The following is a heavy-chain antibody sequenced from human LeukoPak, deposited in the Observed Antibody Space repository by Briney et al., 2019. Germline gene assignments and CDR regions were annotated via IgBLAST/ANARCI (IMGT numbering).Heavy chain of an antibody. CDR1: GYTFTSYY. J-gene: IGHJ4*02. D-gene: IGHD1-1*01. CDR2: INPSGGST. Sequence: AASVKVSCKASGYTFTSYYMHWVRQAPGQGLEWMGIINPSGGSTSYAQKFQGRVTITADESTSTAYMELSRLRSDDTAVYYCARSTAYNWNDPFPLDYWGQGTLVTVSS. CDR3: ARSTAYNWNDPFPLDY. V-gene: IGHV1-46*01.